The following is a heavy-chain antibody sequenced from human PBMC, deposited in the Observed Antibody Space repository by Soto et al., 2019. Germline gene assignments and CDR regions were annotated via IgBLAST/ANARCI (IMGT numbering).Heavy chain of an antibody. CDR2: ISGSGGST. Sequence: GGSLRLSCAASGFTFSSYAMSWVRQAPGKGLEWVSAISGSGGSTYYADSVKGRFTISRDNSKNTLYLQMNSLRAEDTAVYYCAKAGSVPEVRFLEWFPYYYYYMDVWGKGTTVTVSS. CDR3: AKAGSVPEVRFLEWFPYYYYYMDV. J-gene: IGHJ6*03. V-gene: IGHV3-23*01. D-gene: IGHD3-3*01. CDR1: GFTFSSYA.